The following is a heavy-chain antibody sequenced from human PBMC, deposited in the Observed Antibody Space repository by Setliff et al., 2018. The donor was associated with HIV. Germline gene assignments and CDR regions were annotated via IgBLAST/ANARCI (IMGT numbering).Heavy chain of an antibody. Sequence: SETLSLTCTVSGGSFSYYYWSWIRQPPGKGLEWIGSVFYSTTTNYNPSLGGRISISVDTSKNQFSLRLHSVTAADTAVYYCARAYTSVWHAYAYWGQGTQVTVSS. V-gene: IGHV4-59*01. CDR3: ARAYTSVWHAYAY. J-gene: IGHJ4*02. CDR2: VFYSTTT. CDR1: GGSFSYYY. D-gene: IGHD2-21*01.